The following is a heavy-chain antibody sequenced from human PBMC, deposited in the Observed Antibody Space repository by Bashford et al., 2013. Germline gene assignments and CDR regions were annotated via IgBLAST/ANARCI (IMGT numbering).Heavy chain of an antibody. Sequence: SVKVSCKASGDSFSSHTISWVRQAPGQGLEWMGGIIPIFGTAKYAQKFQGRATITADDSTSTAYMALSSLRSEDTAVYYCATGLVGAMGFDYWGQGTLVTVSS. CDR2: IIPIFGTA. D-gene: IGHD1-26*01. CDR1: GDSFSSHT. V-gene: IGHV1-69*13. J-gene: IGHJ4*02. CDR3: ATGLVGAMGFDY.